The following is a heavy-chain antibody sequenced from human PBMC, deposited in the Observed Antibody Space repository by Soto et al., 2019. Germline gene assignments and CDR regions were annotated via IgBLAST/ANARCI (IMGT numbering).Heavy chain of an antibody. Sequence: SETLSLTCTVSGGSISNYYWSWMRQPAEKRLEWIGRVSSTGSTYYNPSLKSRVTISVDTSKNQISLNLTSVTAADTAVYYCARGVPAAGTDWFDPWGQGTLVTVSS. J-gene: IGHJ5*02. CDR1: GGSISNYY. V-gene: IGHV4-4*07. CDR3: ARGVPAAGTDWFDP. CDR2: VSSTGST. D-gene: IGHD6-13*01.